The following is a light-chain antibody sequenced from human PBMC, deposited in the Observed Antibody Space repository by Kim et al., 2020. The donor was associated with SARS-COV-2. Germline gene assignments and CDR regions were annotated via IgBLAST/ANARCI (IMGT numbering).Light chain of an antibody. Sequence: SPGDRAALPCRASQSVSCSYLAWYQHKPGQAPRLLIYGASSRATGIPDRFSGSGSGTDFTLTISRLEPEDFAVYYCQQYGSSPPYTFGQGTKLEI. CDR2: GAS. J-gene: IGKJ2*01. CDR1: QSVSCSY. V-gene: IGKV3-20*01. CDR3: QQYGSSPPYT.